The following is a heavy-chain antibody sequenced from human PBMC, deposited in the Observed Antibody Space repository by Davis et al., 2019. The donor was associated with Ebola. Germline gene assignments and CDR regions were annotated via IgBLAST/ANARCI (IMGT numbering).Heavy chain of an antibody. D-gene: IGHD3-3*01. CDR1: GFTFSDYY. V-gene: IGHV3-11*04. Sequence: PGGSLRLSCEASGFTFSDYYMSWIRQAPGKGLEWVSYISSSGSTIYYADSVKGRFTISRDNAKNSLYLQMNSLRAEDTAVYYCARDRREYDFWSGYYTIPFDYWGQGTLVTVSS. J-gene: IGHJ4*02. CDR2: ISSSGSTI. CDR3: ARDRREYDFWSGYYTIPFDY.